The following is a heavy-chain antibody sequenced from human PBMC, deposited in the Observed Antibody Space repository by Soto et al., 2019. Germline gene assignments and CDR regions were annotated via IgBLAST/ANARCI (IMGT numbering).Heavy chain of an antibody. D-gene: IGHD2-2*01. J-gene: IGHJ5*02. CDR3: ARVPDR. V-gene: IGHV4-30-2*01. Sequence: QLQLQESGSGLVKPSQTLSLTCAVSGGSISSGGYSWSWIRQPPGKGLEWIGYIYHSGSTYYNPELKSRVATSVDRSKNQFSLKLSSLTAAATAVYFFARVPDRWGQVNLVTVYS. CDR1: GGSISSGGYS. CDR2: IYHSGST.